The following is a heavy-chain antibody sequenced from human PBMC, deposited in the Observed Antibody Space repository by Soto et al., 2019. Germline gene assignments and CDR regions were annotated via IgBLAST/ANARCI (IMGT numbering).Heavy chain of an antibody. CDR2: LSPNSANS. J-gene: IGHJ4*02. CDR1: GYTFTNYD. D-gene: IGHD3-10*01. Sequence: ASVKVSCKASGYTFTNYDINWVRQATGQGLEWMGWLSPNSANSDYAQKFQGRVTMTRNTSITTAYMELSSLRSEDTAVYYCARGSPSGSYDYWGRGTLVTVSS. V-gene: IGHV1-8*01. CDR3: ARGSPSGSYDY.